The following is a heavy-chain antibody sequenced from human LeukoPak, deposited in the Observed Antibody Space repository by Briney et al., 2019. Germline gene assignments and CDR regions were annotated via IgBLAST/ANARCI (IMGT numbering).Heavy chain of an antibody. V-gene: IGHV3-30*03. J-gene: IGHJ4*02. Sequence: GGSLRLSCAASGFTFSSYGMHWVRQAPGKGLEWVAVISYDGSNKYYADSVKGRFTISRDNSKNTLYPQMNSLRAEDTAVYYCVGGWDVANWGQGTLVTVSS. CDR2: ISYDGSNK. CDR1: GFTFSSYG. D-gene: IGHD6-19*01. CDR3: VGGWDVAN.